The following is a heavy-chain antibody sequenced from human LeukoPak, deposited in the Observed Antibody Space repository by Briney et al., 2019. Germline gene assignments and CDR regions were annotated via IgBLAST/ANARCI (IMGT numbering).Heavy chain of an antibody. D-gene: IGHD3-22*01. Sequence: SETLSLTCTVSGGSISSYYWSWIRQPPGKGLEWIGYIYYSGSTNYNPSLKSRVTISVDTSKDQFSLKLSSVTAADTAVYYCARDAGYYDSSGYYTRPEYFQHWSQGTLVTVSS. V-gene: IGHV4-59*01. CDR1: GGSISSYY. CDR3: ARDAGYYDSSGYYTRPEYFQH. CDR2: IYYSGST. J-gene: IGHJ1*01.